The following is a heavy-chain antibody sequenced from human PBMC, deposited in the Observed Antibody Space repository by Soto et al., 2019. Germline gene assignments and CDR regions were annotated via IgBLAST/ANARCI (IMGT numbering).Heavy chain of an antibody. V-gene: IGHV3-30-3*01. J-gene: IGHJ6*02. CDR3: ARDLIPVNGYYYGMDV. Sequence: PGGSLRLSCAASGFTFSSYAMHWVRQAPGKGLEWVAVISYDGSNKYYADSVKGRFTISRDNSKNTLYLQMNGLRAEDTAVYYCARDLIPVNGYYYGMDVWGQGTTVTVSS. D-gene: IGHD2-2*02. CDR2: ISYDGSNK. CDR1: GFTFSSYA.